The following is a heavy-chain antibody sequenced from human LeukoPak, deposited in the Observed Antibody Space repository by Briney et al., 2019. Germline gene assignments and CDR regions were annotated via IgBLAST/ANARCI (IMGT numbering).Heavy chain of an antibody. J-gene: IGHJ5*02. Sequence: ASVKVSCKASGYTFTGYYMHWVRQAPGQGLEWMGWISAYNGNTNYAQKLQGRVTMTTDTSTSTAYMELRSLRSDDTAVYYCARGNYDFPFDPWGQGTLVTVSS. CDR3: ARGNYDFPFDP. D-gene: IGHD3-3*01. V-gene: IGHV1-18*04. CDR1: GYTFTGYY. CDR2: ISAYNGNT.